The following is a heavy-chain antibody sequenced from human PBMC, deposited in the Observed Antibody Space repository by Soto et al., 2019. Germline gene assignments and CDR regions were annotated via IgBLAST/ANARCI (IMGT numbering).Heavy chain of an antibody. Sequence: GGSLRLSCAASGFTFSSYWMSWVRQAPGKGLEWVANIKQDGSEKYYVDSVKGRFTISRDNAKNSLYLQMNSLRAEDTAVYYCARERRGYGDYVGAFDYWGQGTLVTVSS. D-gene: IGHD4-17*01. CDR2: IKQDGSEK. V-gene: IGHV3-7*01. CDR3: ARERRGYGDYVGAFDY. J-gene: IGHJ4*02. CDR1: GFTFSSYW.